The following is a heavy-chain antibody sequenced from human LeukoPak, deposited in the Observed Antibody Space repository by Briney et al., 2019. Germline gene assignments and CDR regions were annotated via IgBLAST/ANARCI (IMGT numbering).Heavy chain of an antibody. CDR3: ARDMSIAARRSYYYYYYMDV. Sequence: ASVKVSCKASGYTFTSYAISWVRQAPGQGLEWMGWINPNSGGTNYAQKFQGRVTMTRDTSISTAYMELSRLRSDDTAVYYCARDMSIAARRSYYYYYYMDVWGKGTTVTVSS. CDR1: GYTFTSYA. CDR2: INPNSGGT. J-gene: IGHJ6*03. D-gene: IGHD6-6*01. V-gene: IGHV1-2*02.